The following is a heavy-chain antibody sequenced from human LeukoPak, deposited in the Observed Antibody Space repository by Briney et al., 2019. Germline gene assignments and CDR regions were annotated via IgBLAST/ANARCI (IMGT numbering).Heavy chain of an antibody. CDR1: GDSVSSNSAA. Sequence: SQTLSLTCAISGDSVSSNSAAWNWIRQSPSRGLEWLGRTYYRSKWYNDYAVSVKSRITINPDTSKNQFSLQLNSVTPEDTAVYYCARLDGSSKNPYYYYYGMDVWGQGTTVTVSS. V-gene: IGHV6-1*01. CDR2: TYYRSKWYN. CDR3: ARLDGSSKNPYYYYYGMDV. D-gene: IGHD6-13*01. J-gene: IGHJ6*02.